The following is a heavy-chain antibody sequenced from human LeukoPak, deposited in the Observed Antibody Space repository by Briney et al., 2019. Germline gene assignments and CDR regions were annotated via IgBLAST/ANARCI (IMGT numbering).Heavy chain of an antibody. CDR1: GFTVSRNY. J-gene: IGHJ4*02. D-gene: IGHD1-26*01. CDR2: IYSADSA. Sequence: GGSLRLSCAASGFTVSRNYMSWVRQAPGKGLEWVSVIYSADSAYYADSVRGRFTISRDNSKNTLYLQMDSLRADDTAVYYCAREVGGGATNYFDYWGQGTLVTVSS. CDR3: AREVGGGATNYFDY. V-gene: IGHV3-53*01.